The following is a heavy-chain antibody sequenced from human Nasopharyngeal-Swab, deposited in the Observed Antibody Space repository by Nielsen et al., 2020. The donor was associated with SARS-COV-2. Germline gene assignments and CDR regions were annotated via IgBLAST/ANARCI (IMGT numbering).Heavy chain of an antibody. CDR2: IVVGSGNT. J-gene: IGHJ6*02. V-gene: IGHV1-58*01. CDR1: GFTFTSSA. D-gene: IGHD6-6*01. Sequence: SVKVSCTASGFTFTSSAVQWVRQARGQRLEWIGWIVVGSGNTTYAQKFQERVTITRDMSTSTAYMELSSLRSEDTAVYYCAAGGTGAARPYYYYGMDVWGQGTTVTVSS. CDR3: AAGGTGAARPYYYYGMDV.